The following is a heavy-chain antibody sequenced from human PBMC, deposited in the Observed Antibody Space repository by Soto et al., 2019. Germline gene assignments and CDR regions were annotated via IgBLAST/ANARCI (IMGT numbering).Heavy chain of an antibody. V-gene: IGHV4-59*08. CDR3: ASMGYHYGSGSYPLDY. D-gene: IGHD3-10*01. Sequence: QVQLQESGPGLVKPSETLSLTCTVSGGSISSYYWTWIRQPPGKGLEWIGFIYNSGSTHYNPSLRSRATIPVDTSKNQFSLKLRSVATADTAVYYCASMGYHYGSGSYPLDYWGQGTLVTVSS. CDR1: GGSISSYY. CDR2: IYNSGST. J-gene: IGHJ4*02.